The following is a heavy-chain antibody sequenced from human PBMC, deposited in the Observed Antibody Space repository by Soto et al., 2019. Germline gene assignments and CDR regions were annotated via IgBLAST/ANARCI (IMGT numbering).Heavy chain of an antibody. Sequence: EVHLLESGGGLVQPGGSLRLSCEASGVTFSSFPMSWVRHAPGQGLEWASSITDNGDGTYYADSVRGHFTISRDNSKTTLYLQMTALTADDTALYYCAKGRRPYCSPGTCYWTDDYWCQGTLVTVSS. D-gene: IGHD2-15*01. V-gene: IGHV3-23*01. CDR2: ITDNGDGT. CDR1: GVTFSSFP. CDR3: AKGRRPYCSPGTCYWTDDY. J-gene: IGHJ4*02.